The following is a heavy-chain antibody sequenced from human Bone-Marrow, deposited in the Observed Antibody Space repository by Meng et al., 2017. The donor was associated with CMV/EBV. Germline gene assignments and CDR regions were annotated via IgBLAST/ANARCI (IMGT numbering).Heavy chain of an antibody. Sequence: SETLSLTCTVSGGSISSSSYYWGWIRQPPGKGLEWIGSIYYSGSTYYNPSLKSRVTISVDTSKSQFSLKLSSVTAADTAVYYCARDGIDYGDYEGYFDYWGQGTLVTVSS. J-gene: IGHJ4*02. CDR1: GGSISSSSYY. V-gene: IGHV4-39*07. CDR2: IYYSGST. D-gene: IGHD4-17*01. CDR3: ARDGIDYGDYEGYFDY.